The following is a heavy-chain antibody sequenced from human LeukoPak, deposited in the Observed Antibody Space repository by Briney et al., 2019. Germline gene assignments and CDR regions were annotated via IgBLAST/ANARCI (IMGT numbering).Heavy chain of an antibody. CDR1: GGTFSSYA. CDR3: ARDESPYGDLIDY. CDR2: IIPIFGTA. Sequence: SVKVSCKASGGTFSSYAISWVRQAPGQGLEWMGGIIPIFGTANYAQKFQGRVTITADESTSTAYMELSSLRSEDTAVYYCARDESPYGDLIDYWGQGTLVTVSS. D-gene: IGHD4-17*01. V-gene: IGHV1-69*13. J-gene: IGHJ4*02.